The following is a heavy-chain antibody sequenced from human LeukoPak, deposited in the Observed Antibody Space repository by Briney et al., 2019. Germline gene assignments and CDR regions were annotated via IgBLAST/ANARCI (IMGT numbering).Heavy chain of an antibody. Sequence: PGRSLRLSCAASGFTFSSYGMHWVRQAPGKGLEWVAVIWYDGSNKYYADSVKGRFTISRDNSKNTLYLQTNSLGAEDTAVYYCAKDLDCSSTSCYGAFDIWGQGTMVTVSS. D-gene: IGHD2-2*01. CDR1: GFTFSSYG. J-gene: IGHJ3*02. CDR3: AKDLDCSSTSCYGAFDI. V-gene: IGHV3-33*06. CDR2: IWYDGSNK.